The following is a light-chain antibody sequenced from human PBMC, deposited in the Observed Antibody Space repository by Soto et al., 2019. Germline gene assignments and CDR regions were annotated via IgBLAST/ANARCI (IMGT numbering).Light chain of an antibody. CDR1: QSVTSNY. CDR3: QLYGSSPIT. CDR2: GAS. Sequence: EIVLTQSPGTLSLSPGERATLSCRASQSVTSNYLAWYQQKPGQAPRLLIYGASSRATGIPDRFSGSGSGTDFTFSISRLEPEDFAVFSCQLYGSSPITFDPGTKVDIK. V-gene: IGKV3-20*01. J-gene: IGKJ3*01.